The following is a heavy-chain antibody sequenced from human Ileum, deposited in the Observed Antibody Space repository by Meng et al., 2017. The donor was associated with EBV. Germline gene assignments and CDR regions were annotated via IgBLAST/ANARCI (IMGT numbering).Heavy chain of an antibody. J-gene: IGHJ4*02. D-gene: IGHD1-26*01. V-gene: IGHV4-39*07. CDR1: GGSFSSRKYY. Sequence: QLQLQGPGPGLVKPPETLSLTRSASGGSFSSRKYYWGWIRQPPGKALEWIASIYYSGTTYYNPSLQSRVSISVDKSKNQVSLNMTSMTAADTAVYYCASRELAPFDYWGQGTLVTVSS. CDR2: IYYSGTT. CDR3: ASRELAPFDY.